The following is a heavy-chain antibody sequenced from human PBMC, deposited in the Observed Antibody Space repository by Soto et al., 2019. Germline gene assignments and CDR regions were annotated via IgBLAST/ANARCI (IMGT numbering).Heavy chain of an antibody. D-gene: IGHD4-17*01. J-gene: IGHJ4*02. CDR2: TIPLFGTT. CDR3: ARSPLRDYGDDGLLARHYDFDH. V-gene: IGHV1-69*12. Sequence: QVQLVQSGAEVKKPGSSVKVSCKASGDSVTTYAISWVRQAPGQGPEWIGGTIPLFGTTNYAQKFQDRVTINADESTRTAYMELSSLRSEDTAVYFCARSPLRDYGDDGLLARHYDFDHWGQGTLVIVSS. CDR1: GDSVTTYA.